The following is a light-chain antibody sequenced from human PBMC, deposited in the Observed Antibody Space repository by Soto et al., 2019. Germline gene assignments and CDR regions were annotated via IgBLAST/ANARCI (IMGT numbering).Light chain of an antibody. CDR1: HSISSC. Sequence: IKVTKSAVTVSEYVGDRVTISCLAIHSISSCLASYQQKPGKPPKLLIYKASSLESGVPSRFSGSGSGTEFTLTISSLQPDDFATYYCQQYNSYSWTFGQGTKLDI. J-gene: IGKJ1*01. V-gene: IGKV1-5*03. CDR3: QQYNSYSWT. CDR2: KAS.